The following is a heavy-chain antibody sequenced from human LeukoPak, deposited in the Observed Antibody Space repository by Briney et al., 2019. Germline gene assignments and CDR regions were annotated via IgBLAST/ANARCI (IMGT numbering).Heavy chain of an antibody. CDR3: ARGYSSGWYASVNWFDP. Sequence: SETLSLTCTVSGGSISSYYWSWIRQPPGKGLEWIGYIYYSGSTNYNPSLKSRVTISVGTSKNQCSLKLSSVTAADTAVYYCARGYSSGWYASVNWFDPWGRGTLVTVSS. D-gene: IGHD6-19*01. J-gene: IGHJ5*02. CDR2: IYYSGST. V-gene: IGHV4-59*12. CDR1: GGSISSYY.